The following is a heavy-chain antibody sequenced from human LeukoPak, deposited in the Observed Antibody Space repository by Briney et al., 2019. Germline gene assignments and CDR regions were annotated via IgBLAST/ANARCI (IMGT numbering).Heavy chain of an antibody. Sequence: GGSLRLSCAASGFTFSSYSMNWVRQAPGKGLEWVSYISSSSTIYYADSVKGRFTISRDNAKNSLYLQMNSLRAEDTAVYYCASSYGDPDYWGQGTLVTVSS. CDR2: ISSSSTI. D-gene: IGHD4-17*01. V-gene: IGHV3-48*01. J-gene: IGHJ4*02. CDR3: ASSYGDPDY. CDR1: GFTFSSYS.